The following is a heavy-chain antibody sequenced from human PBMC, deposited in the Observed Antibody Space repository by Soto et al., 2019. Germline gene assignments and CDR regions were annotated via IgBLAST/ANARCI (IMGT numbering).Heavy chain of an antibody. CDR2: ISGSGGST. Sequence: EVQLLESGGGLVQPGGYLRLTCAASGFTFSISSMNWHRQAPAQGLEWVAAISGSGGSTYYADSVKGRFTISSDNCKNTLYLQRNSLRAEDSAVYYCAKFIDYDVWSGHAYCSQGTLVTVSS. D-gene: IGHD3-3*01. J-gene: IGHJ4*02. V-gene: IGHV3-23*01. CDR3: AKFIDYDVWSGHAY. CDR1: GFTFSISS.